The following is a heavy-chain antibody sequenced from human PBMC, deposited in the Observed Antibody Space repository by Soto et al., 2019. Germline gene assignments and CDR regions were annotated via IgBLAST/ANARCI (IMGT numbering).Heavy chain of an antibody. D-gene: IGHD6-19*01. CDR1: GFIFKNYY. CDR2: LNTDGSTA. Sequence: EVQLVESGGGAVQPGGSLRLSCAASGFIFKNYYMNWVRQVPGKGLVWVARLNTDGSTASYADSVKGRFTISRDNVKNTLDLQMNSLRDEDTAVYYCARDLDSSGLVDYWGQGTLVTVSS. V-gene: IGHV3-74*03. CDR3: ARDLDSSGLVDY. J-gene: IGHJ4*02.